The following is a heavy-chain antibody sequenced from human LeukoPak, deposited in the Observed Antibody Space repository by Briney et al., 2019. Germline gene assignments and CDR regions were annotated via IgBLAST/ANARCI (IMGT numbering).Heavy chain of an antibody. J-gene: IGHJ4*02. D-gene: IGHD3-22*01. Sequence: ASVKVSCKASGYTFTSYGISWVRQAPGQGLEWMGWISAYNGNTNYAQKLQGRVTMTTDTSTSTAYMELRSLRSDDTAVYYCARSVYYYDSSGYYFPFDYWGRGTLVTVSS. CDR2: ISAYNGNT. CDR3: ARSVYYYDSSGYYFPFDY. V-gene: IGHV1-18*01. CDR1: GYTFTSYG.